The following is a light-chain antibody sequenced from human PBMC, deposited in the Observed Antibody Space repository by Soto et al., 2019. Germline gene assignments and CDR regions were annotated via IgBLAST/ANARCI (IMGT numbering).Light chain of an antibody. Sequence: IQLTQSPSSLSASVGDRVTITCRASQDISYILAWYQLKPGKAPKLLIHDVFTLQSGVPSRFSGSGSGTDFTLTINSLQPEDFTTYYCQQLKSYPLTFGGGTKV. J-gene: IGKJ4*01. CDR1: QDISYI. V-gene: IGKV1-9*01. CDR2: DVF. CDR3: QQLKSYPLT.